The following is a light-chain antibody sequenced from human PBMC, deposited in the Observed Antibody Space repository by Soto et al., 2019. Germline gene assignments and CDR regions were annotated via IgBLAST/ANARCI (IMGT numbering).Light chain of an antibody. J-gene: IGKJ5*01. V-gene: IGKV1-5*01. CDR3: QQYNRYFAT. Sequence: DIQMTQSPTTLSASVGDRVTITCRASQNIASSLAWYQQRRGKAPKVLIYGASTLESGVPSRFSGGGSGTEFTLTISSLQAEDFATYYCQQYNRYFATFGRGTRLE. CDR1: QNIASS. CDR2: GAS.